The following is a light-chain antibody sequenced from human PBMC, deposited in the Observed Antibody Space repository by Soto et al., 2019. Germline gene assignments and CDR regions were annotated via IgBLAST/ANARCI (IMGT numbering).Light chain of an antibody. Sequence: DIQLTQSPSPLSASVGDRVAITCLASQSISTYLNWYQQKPGKAPKVLIYAASNLQSGVPPRFSGSGSGTDFTLTISSLQPEDFATYFCQQSYRTPITFGQGTRLEIK. V-gene: IGKV1-39*01. CDR2: AAS. CDR1: QSISTY. CDR3: QQSYRTPIT. J-gene: IGKJ5*01.